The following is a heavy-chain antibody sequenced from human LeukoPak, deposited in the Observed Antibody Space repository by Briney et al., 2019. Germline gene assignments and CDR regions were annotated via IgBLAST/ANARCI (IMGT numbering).Heavy chain of an antibody. J-gene: IGHJ6*03. CDR3: AKDPVLRFLEWFEGDYYMDV. CDR2: IWYDGSNK. CDR1: GFTLSSYG. Sequence: PGRSLRLSCAASGFTLSSYGMHWVRQAPGKGLEWVAVIWYDGSNKYYADSVKGRFTISRDNSKNTLYLQMNSLRAEDTAVYYCAKDPVLRFLEWFEGDYYMDVWGKGTTVTVSS. V-gene: IGHV3-33*06. D-gene: IGHD3-3*01.